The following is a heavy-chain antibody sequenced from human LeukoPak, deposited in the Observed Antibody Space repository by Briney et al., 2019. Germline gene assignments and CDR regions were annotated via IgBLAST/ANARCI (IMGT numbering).Heavy chain of an antibody. CDR3: AKGAGGSYGLYYFDY. Sequence: GGSLRLSCAASGFTFSSYSMNWVRQAPGKGLEWVSSIIASGGTTYYADSVKGRFTISRDNSKSTVYLQMHPLRAEDTAVYYCAKGAGGSYGLYYFDYWGQGALVTVSS. J-gene: IGHJ4*02. V-gene: IGHV3-23*01. CDR1: GFTFSSYS. CDR2: IIASGGTT. D-gene: IGHD3-10*01.